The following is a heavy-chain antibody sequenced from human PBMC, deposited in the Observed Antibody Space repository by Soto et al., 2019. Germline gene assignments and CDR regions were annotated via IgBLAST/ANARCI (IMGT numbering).Heavy chain of an antibody. Sequence: GGSLRLSCAASGFTFSSYAMHWVRQAPGKGLEWVAVISYDGSNKYYADSVKGRFTISRDNSKNTLYLQMNSLRAEDTAVYYCARSREDSSFMKFDYWGQGTLVTVSS. J-gene: IGHJ4*02. CDR2: ISYDGSNK. CDR3: ARSREDSSFMKFDY. D-gene: IGHD6-6*01. V-gene: IGHV3-30-3*01. CDR1: GFTFSSYA.